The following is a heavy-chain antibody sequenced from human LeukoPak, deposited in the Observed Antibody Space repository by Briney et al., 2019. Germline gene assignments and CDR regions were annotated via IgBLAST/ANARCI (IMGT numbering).Heavy chain of an antibody. D-gene: IGHD3-9*01. CDR2: IYYSGST. CDR1: GGSISSSSYY. Sequence: SETLSLTCTVSGGSISSSSYYWGWVRQPPGKGLEWIGSIYYSGSTYYNPSLKSRLTISVDTSKNQFSLKLSSVTAADTAVYYCATSYDILAGDDYWGQGTLVTVSS. CDR3: ATSYDILAGDDY. V-gene: IGHV4-39*07. J-gene: IGHJ4*02.